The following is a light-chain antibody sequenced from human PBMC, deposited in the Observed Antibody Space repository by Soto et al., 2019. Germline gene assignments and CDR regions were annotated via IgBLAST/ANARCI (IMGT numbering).Light chain of an antibody. J-gene: IGLJ3*02. CDR3: QTWGTGLLV. V-gene: IGLV4-69*01. CDR2: LNSDGSH. Sequence: QLVLTQSPSASASLGASVKLTCTLSSGHSSDAIAWHQQQPEKGPRYLMKLNSDGSHRKGDGIPDRFSGSSSWAERYLTISSLQSEDEDDYYCQTWGTGLLVFGGGTKLTVL. CDR1: SGHSSDA.